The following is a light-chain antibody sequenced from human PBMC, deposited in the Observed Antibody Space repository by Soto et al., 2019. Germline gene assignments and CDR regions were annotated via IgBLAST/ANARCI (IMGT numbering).Light chain of an antibody. V-gene: IGKV4-1*01. Sequence: DIVMTQSPDYLAVSLGERATINCKSSQSVLYSYTNKNNLAWYQQKPGQPPKLLIYWASARESGVPDRFSGSGSGTDFTLTISSLQAEDLAVYYCQQYYSTPLTFGGGTKVDI. CDR3: QQYYSTPLT. J-gene: IGKJ4*01. CDR1: QSVLYSYTNKNN. CDR2: WAS.